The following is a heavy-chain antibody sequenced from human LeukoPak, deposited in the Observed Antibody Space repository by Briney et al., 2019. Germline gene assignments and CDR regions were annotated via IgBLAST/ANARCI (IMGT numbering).Heavy chain of an antibody. Sequence: GESLKISCQSSGYSFTDYWIVWVRQMPGKGLEWMGIIYPGDSDTRYTPSFQGQVTMSADKSINTAYLQWSSLKASDTAIYYCARRQGCSSTSCPPDYWGQGTLVTVSP. V-gene: IGHV5-51*01. J-gene: IGHJ4*02. CDR3: ARRQGCSSTSCPPDY. CDR2: IYPGDSDT. CDR1: GYSFTDYW. D-gene: IGHD2-2*01.